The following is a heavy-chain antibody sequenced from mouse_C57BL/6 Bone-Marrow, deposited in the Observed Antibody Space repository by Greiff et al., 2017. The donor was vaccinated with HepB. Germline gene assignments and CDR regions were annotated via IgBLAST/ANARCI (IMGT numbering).Heavy chain of an antibody. V-gene: IGHV5-15*01. CDR3: AKAGGTAQATWFAY. CDR2: ISNLAYSI. D-gene: IGHD3-2*02. CDR1: GFTFSDYG. J-gene: IGHJ3*01. Sequence: EVKVVESGGGLVQPGGSLKLSCAASGFTFSDYGMAWVRQAPRKGPEWVAFISNLAYSIYYADTVTGRFTISRENAKNTLYLEMSSLRSEDTAMYYCAKAGGTAQATWFAYWGQGTLVTVSA.